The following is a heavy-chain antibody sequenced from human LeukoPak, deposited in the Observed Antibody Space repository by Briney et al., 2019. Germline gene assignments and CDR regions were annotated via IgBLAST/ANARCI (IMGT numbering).Heavy chain of an antibody. CDR3: ARRGLFYFDC. Sequence: PSETLSLTCAVSGGSISSGGYSWSWIRQPPGKGLEWIGNIYYSGTTYSNPSLKSRVTISVDTSKNQFSLKLSSVTATDTALYYCARRGLFYFDCWGQGNLVTVSS. CDR2: IYYSGTT. V-gene: IGHV4-30-2*03. D-gene: IGHD3-16*01. CDR1: GGSISSGGYS. J-gene: IGHJ4*02.